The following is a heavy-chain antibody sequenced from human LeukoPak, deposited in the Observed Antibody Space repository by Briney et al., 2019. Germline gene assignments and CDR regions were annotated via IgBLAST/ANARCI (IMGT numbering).Heavy chain of an antibody. CDR3: ARLHRGDDAFDI. Sequence: SETLSLTCTVSGGSISSYYWSWIRQPPGKGLEWIGYIYYSGSTKYNPSLKSRVTISVDTSKNHLSLKLSSVTAADTAVYYCARLHRGDDAFDIWGQGTMVTVSS. D-gene: IGHD3-10*01. J-gene: IGHJ3*02. V-gene: IGHV4-59*08. CDR1: GGSISSYY. CDR2: IYYSGST.